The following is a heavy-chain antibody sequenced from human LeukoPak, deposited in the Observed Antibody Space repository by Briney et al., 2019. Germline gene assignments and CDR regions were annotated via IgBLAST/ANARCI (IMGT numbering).Heavy chain of an antibody. J-gene: IGHJ4*02. CDR2: IYTSGST. D-gene: IGHD6-13*01. CDR3: AKGTNERFARLAAAGYYFDY. CDR1: GGSISSGGYY. V-gene: IGHV4-61*02. Sequence: SETLSLTCTVSGGSISSGGYYWSWIRQPAGKGLEWIGRIYTSGSTNYNPSLKSRVTISVDTSKNQFSLKLSSVTAADTAVYYCAKGTNERFARLAAAGYYFDYWGQGTLVTVSS.